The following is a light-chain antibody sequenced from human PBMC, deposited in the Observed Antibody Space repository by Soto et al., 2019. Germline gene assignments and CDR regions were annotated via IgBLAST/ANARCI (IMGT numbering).Light chain of an antibody. CDR2: GNS. J-gene: IGLJ2*01. CDR1: SSNIGAGYD. CDR3: QSYDSSLSGWV. V-gene: IGLV1-40*01. Sequence: QSVLTQSPSVSGAPGQRVTISCTGSSSNIGAGYDVHWYQQLPGTAPKLLIYGNSNRPSGVPDRFSGSKSGTSASLAITGLQAEDEADCYCQSYDSSLSGWVFGGGTKVTVL.